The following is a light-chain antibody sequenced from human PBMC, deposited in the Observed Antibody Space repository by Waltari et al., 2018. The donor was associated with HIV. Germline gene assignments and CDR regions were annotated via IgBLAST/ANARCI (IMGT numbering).Light chain of an antibody. CDR3: SSYAGRNTLL. CDR2: EVN. J-gene: IGLJ2*01. Sequence: QSALTQPPSASGSPGQSVTISCTGTRSHVGGYASASWYQQHPGKAPQLMIPEVNKRPSGVPDRFSGSRSGNTASLTVSGLQAEDEAHYYCSSYAGRNTLLFGGGTKLTVL. CDR1: RSHVGGYAS. V-gene: IGLV2-8*01.